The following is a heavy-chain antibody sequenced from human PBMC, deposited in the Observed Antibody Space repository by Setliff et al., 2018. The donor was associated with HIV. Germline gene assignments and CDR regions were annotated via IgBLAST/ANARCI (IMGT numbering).Heavy chain of an antibody. V-gene: IGHV3-30*04. J-gene: IGHJ4*02. CDR1: GFSFSRHA. D-gene: IGHD5-12*01. Sequence: GGSLRLSCVASGFSFSRHAINWVRQAPGKGLEWVAVISSGGGLKLYADSVKGRFTISRDFSDNTLYLQMSSLRAEDTAMYYCARDWRHGYDLNFDYWGQGTLVTVSS. CDR3: ARDWRHGYDLNFDY. CDR2: ISSGGGLK.